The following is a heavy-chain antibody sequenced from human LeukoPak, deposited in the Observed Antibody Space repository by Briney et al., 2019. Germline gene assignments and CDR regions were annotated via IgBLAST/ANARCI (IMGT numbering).Heavy chain of an antibody. CDR3: ARESKTRYYDSSGYCDY. D-gene: IGHD3-22*01. J-gene: IGHJ4*02. CDR1: GFTFSSYS. Sequence: GGSLRLSCAASGFTFSSYSMNWVRQAPGKGLEWVSSISSSSSYIYYADSVKGRFTISRDNAKNSLYLQMNSLRAEDTAVYYCARESKTRYYDSSGYCDYWGQGTLVTVSS. CDR2: ISSSSSYI. V-gene: IGHV3-21*01.